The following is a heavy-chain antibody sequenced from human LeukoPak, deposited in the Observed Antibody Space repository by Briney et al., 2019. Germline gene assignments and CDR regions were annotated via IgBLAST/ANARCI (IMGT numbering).Heavy chain of an antibody. CDR1: GGSISSSSYY. CDR3: ASHAAAGTRWDY. Sequence: PSETLSLTCTVSGGSISSSSYYWGWIRQPPGKGLEWIGSIYYSGSTYYNPSLKSRVTISVDTSKNQFPLKLSSVTAADTAVYYCASHAAAGTRWDYWGQGTLVTVSS. D-gene: IGHD6-13*01. V-gene: IGHV4-39*01. CDR2: IYYSGST. J-gene: IGHJ4*02.